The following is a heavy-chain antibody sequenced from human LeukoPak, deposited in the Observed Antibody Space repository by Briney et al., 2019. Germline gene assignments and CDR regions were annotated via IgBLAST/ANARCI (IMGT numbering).Heavy chain of an antibody. Sequence: HSGGSLRLSCAASGFTFDDYAMSWVRQAPGKGLEWVSAISGSGGSTYYADSVKGRFTISRDNSKNTLYLQMNSLRAEDTAVYYCAKDTVTIFGVVNAFDYWGQGTLVTVSS. CDR3: AKDTVTIFGVVNAFDY. D-gene: IGHD3-3*01. CDR1: GFTFDDYA. J-gene: IGHJ4*02. V-gene: IGHV3-23*01. CDR2: ISGSGGST.